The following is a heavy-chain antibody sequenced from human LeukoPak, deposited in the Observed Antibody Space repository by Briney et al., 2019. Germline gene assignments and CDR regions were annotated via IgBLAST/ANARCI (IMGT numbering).Heavy chain of an antibody. V-gene: IGHV4-4*07. D-gene: IGHD5-12*01. CDR3: ARDYSGYEFDY. Sequence: SETLSLTCTVSGSSISGYYWNWIRQPAGKGLEWIGRLHPSGATNYNPSLKSRITMSLDTSKNQFSLKLNSVTAADSAIYYCARDYSGYEFDYWGQGTLVTVSS. J-gene: IGHJ4*02. CDR1: GSSISGYY. CDR2: LHPSGAT.